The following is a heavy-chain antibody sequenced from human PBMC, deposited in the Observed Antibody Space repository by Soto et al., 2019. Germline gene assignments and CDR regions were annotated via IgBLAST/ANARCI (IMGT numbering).Heavy chain of an antibody. Sequence: GGSLRLSCAASGFTFSSYAMHWVRQAPGKGLEWVAVISYDGSNKYYADSVKGRFSISRDNAKSSLYLQMNNLTHEDTAVYYCARDRPVDYWGQGT. CDR3: ARDRPVDY. CDR1: GFTFSSYA. CDR2: ISYDGSNK. V-gene: IGHV3-30-3*01. J-gene: IGHJ4*02.